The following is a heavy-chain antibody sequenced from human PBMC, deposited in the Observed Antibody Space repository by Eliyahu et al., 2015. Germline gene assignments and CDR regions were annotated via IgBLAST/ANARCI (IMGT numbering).Heavy chain of an antibody. CDR1: GGSFSGXX. CDR3: ACTEIQGRDCSSTSCYRSWFDP. V-gene: IGHV4-34*01. CDR2: INHSGST. D-gene: IGHD2-2*02. J-gene: IGHJ5*02. Sequence: QVQLQQWGAGLLKPSETLSLTCAVYGGSFSGXXWXWIRQPPGKGLEWIGEINHSGSTNXXPSLKSRVTXSVDTSKNQFSLKLSSVTAADTAVYYCACTEIQGRDCSSTSCYRSWFDPWGQGTLVTVSS.